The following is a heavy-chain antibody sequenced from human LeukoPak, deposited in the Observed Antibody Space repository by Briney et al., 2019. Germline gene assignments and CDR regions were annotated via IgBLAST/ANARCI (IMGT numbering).Heavy chain of an antibody. CDR2: IKSKTDGWTT. CDR3: TTGIGRSRDP. D-gene: IGHD2-15*01. V-gene: IGHV3-15*01. CDR1: GFTFSNAW. Sequence: NPGGSLRLSCAASGFTFSNAWMSWVRQAPGKGLEWVGRIKSKTDGWTTDYAAPVKRRFTISRDDSKTTLYLQMNSLKTADAAVYYCTTGIGRSRDPWGQGTLVTVSS. J-gene: IGHJ5*02.